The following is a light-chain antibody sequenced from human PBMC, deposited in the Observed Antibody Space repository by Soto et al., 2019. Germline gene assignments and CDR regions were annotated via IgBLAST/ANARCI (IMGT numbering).Light chain of an antibody. CDR1: QTISSW. Sequence: IQITQSPSSLSASTGDRVTITCLASQTISSWLAWYQQKTGKAHKLLIYKASTLKSGVPSRFSGSGSGTEFTLTISRLQTDEFATYYCQHYNSYSEAVGQGTKGDIK. J-gene: IGKJ1*01. V-gene: IGKV1-5*03. CDR2: KAS. CDR3: QHYNSYSEA.